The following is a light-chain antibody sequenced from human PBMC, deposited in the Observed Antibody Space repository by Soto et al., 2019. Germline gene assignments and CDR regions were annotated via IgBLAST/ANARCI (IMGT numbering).Light chain of an antibody. Sequence: EIVMTQSPATLSVSPGDRVTLSCRASQSVSSNLAWHQQKHGQAPRLLLSDTSNRATGIPARFSGSGSGTDFTLTISSLEPEDFAVYYCQQFNYWPPITLGQGTRLEI. CDR1: QSVSSN. J-gene: IGKJ5*01. CDR2: DTS. CDR3: QQFNYWPPIT. V-gene: IGKV3D-15*01.